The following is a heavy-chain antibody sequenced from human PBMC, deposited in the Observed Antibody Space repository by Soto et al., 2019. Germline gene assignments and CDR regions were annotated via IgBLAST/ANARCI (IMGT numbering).Heavy chain of an antibody. J-gene: IGHJ6*02. CDR3: ARNQPQRYCSGGTCRPAYGMDV. CDR1: GGSISSDSFY. V-gene: IGHV4-39*01. CDR2: IYYSGDT. D-gene: IGHD2-15*01. Sequence: PSETLSLTCTVSGGSISSDSFYWTWIRQPPGKGLEWIGIIYYSGDTYYNPSLAGRLTMSVDTSNQFSLTLRSVTAAEKALYYCARNQPQRYCSGGTCRPAYGMDVWGQGTTVTVSS.